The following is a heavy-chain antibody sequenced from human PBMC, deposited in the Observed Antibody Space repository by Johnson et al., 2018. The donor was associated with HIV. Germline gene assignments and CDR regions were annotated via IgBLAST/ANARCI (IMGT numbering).Heavy chain of an antibody. D-gene: IGHD1-26*01. CDR2: ISYDGSNK. V-gene: IGHV3-30*04. CDR3: ARDLVGGSYLLGAFDI. Sequence: QVQLVESGGGVVQPGRSLRLSCAASGFTFSGYPMHWVRQAPGKGLEWVAVISYDGSNKYYADSVKGRFTISRDNSKKTLYLQMNSLRAEDTAVYNCARDLVGGSYLLGAFDIWGQGTMVTVSS. CDR1: GFTFSGYP. J-gene: IGHJ3*02.